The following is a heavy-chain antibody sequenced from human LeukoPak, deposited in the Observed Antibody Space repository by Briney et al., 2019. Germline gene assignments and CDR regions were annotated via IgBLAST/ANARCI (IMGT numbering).Heavy chain of an antibody. CDR3: ARGLWSAHRREYYFDS. CDR1: GYTFTNYA. Sequence: ASVKVSCKPSGYTFTNYAVNWMRQAPGQRLEWMGWINTGNGDTKFSQNYQARVTITRDASASTAYMELSSLTSEDTAVYFCARGLWSAHRREYYFDSWSQGTLVTVSS. J-gene: IGHJ4*02. D-gene: IGHD3-3*01. CDR2: INTGNGDT. V-gene: IGHV1-3*04.